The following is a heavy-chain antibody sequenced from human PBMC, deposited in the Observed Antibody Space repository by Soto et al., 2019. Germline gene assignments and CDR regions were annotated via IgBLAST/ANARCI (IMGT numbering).Heavy chain of an antibody. V-gene: IGHV1-18*01. D-gene: IGHD5-12*01. Sequence: ASVKVSCKASGCTFTSYGISWVRQAPGQGLEWMGWISAYNGNTNYAQKLQGRVTMTTDPSTSTAYMELRSLRSDDTAVYYCATIDRGYDNYYYMDVWGKGTTVTVS. J-gene: IGHJ6*03. CDR1: GCTFTSYG. CDR3: ATIDRGYDNYYYMDV. CDR2: ISAYNGNT.